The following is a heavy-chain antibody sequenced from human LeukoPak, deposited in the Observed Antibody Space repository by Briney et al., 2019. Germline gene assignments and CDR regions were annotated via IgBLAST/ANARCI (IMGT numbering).Heavy chain of an antibody. CDR3: ATDKRQYNILTAYFKAEYFHY. CDR1: GYTLTELS. CDR2: FDPEDAER. D-gene: IGHD3-9*01. Sequence: ASVKVSCKVSGYTLTELSIHWMRQAPGKGLEWMGGFDPEDAERIYAQRLQGRVTMTEDPSTDTAYMELSSLRSEDTAVYYCATDKRQYNILTAYFKAEYFHYWGQGTLVTVSA. J-gene: IGHJ1*01. V-gene: IGHV1-24*01.